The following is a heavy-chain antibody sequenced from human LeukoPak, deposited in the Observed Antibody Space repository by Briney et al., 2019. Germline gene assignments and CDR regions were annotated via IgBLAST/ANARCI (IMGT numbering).Heavy chain of an antibody. CDR2: ISSSGSTI. CDR1: GFTFSDYY. D-gene: IGHD4-23*01. CDR3: ARGSTVVTYVFDY. V-gene: IGHV3-11*01. J-gene: IGHJ4*02. Sequence: PGGSLRLSCAASGFTFSDYYMSWIRQAPGKGLGWVSYISSSGSTIYYADSVKGRFTISRDNAKNSLYLQMNSLRAEDTAVYYCARGSTVVTYVFDYWGQGTLVTVSS.